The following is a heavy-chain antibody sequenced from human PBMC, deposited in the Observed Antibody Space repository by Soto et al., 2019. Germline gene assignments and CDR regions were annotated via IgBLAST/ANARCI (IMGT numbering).Heavy chain of an antibody. J-gene: IGHJ4*02. Sequence: EVQLLESGGGLVQPGGSLRLSCAASGFTFSSYAMSWVRQAPGKGLEWVSAISGSGGSTYYADSVKGRFTISRDNSKNTLYLQMSRLRVEDTAVYYCACLTAAMTSSGFSYWGQGTLVTVSS. V-gene: IGHV3-23*01. CDR1: GFTFSSYA. CDR3: ACLTAAMTSSGFSY. D-gene: IGHD6-25*01. CDR2: ISGSGGST.